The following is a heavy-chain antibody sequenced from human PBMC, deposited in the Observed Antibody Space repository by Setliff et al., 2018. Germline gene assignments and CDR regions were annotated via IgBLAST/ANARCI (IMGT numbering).Heavy chain of an antibody. CDR1: HYPFVSYG. J-gene: IGHJ4*02. Sequence: ASVKVSCKTSHYPFVSYGLSWVRQAPGQGLEWLGWISAYTGKADYAHNFQDRLTMTTDTSTNTAYMELRSLTSDDTAVYFCARAPRLEWILPTFDYWGQGTPVTVSS. V-gene: IGHV1-18*01. CDR2: ISAYTGKA. D-gene: IGHD3-3*01. CDR3: ARAPRLEWILPTFDY.